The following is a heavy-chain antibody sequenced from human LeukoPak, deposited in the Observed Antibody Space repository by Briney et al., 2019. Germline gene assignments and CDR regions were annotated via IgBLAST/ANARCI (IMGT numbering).Heavy chain of an antibody. V-gene: IGHV1-69*13. D-gene: IGHD2-2*02. CDR3: ATPKGGSLALFPAYQLLYGYYYGMDV. CDR2: IIPIFGTA. Sequence: VASVKVSCKASGGTFSSYAISWVRQAPGQGLEWMGGIIPIFGTANYAQKFQGRVTITADESTSTAYMELSSLRSEDTAVYYCATPKGGSLALFPAYQLLYGYYYGMDVWGQGTTVTVSS. J-gene: IGHJ6*02. CDR1: GGTFSSYA.